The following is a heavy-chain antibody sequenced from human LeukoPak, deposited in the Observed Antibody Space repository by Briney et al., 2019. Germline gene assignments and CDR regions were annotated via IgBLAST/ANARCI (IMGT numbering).Heavy chain of an antibody. Sequence: GGPLRLSFPSSEFSFSTYAISGVGQAPGKGQKGVSVISEDSHSTYYGDCLRGRFTISRDNSGSTVYLQINNLGYEDTAVYYCVKEGEGHSYAPKTGPPTWGQGTLVTVSS. CDR3: VKEGEGHSYAPKTGPPT. CDR1: EFSFSTYA. J-gene: IGHJ5*02. D-gene: IGHD3-16*01. CDR2: ISEDSHST. V-gene: IGHV3-23*01.